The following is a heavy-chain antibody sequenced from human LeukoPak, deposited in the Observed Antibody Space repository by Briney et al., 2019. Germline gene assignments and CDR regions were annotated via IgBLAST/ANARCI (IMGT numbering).Heavy chain of an antibody. CDR1: GGSISSSTTY. Sequence: SETLSLTCTVSGGSISSSTTYWGWIRQPPGKGLEWIASIFYSGRTWNNPSLKSRVTISVDTSKSQFSLKVSAVTAADTAVYYCARQGTYYDKIYYFDYWGQGTLVTVSS. V-gene: IGHV4-39*01. CDR2: IFYSGRT. CDR3: ARQGTYYDKIYYFDY. J-gene: IGHJ4*02. D-gene: IGHD3-16*01.